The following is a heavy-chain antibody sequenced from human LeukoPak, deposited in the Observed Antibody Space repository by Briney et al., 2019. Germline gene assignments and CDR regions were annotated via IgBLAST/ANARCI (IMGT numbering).Heavy chain of an antibody. CDR3: ARDRWGSIVVVPAALQSNYYYGMDV. D-gene: IGHD2-2*01. CDR1: GDSVSSNSAA. V-gene: IGHV6-1*01. CDR2: TYYRSKWYN. J-gene: IGHJ6*02. Sequence: SQTLSLTCAISGDSVSSNSAAWNWIRQSPSRGLEWLGRTYYRSKWYNDYAVSVKSRITINLDTSKNQFSLQLNSVTPEDTAVYYCARDRWGSIVVVPAALQSNYYYGMDVWGQGTTVTVSS.